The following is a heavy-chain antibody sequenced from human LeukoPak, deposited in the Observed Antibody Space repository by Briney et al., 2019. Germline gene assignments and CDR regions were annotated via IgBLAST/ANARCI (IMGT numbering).Heavy chain of an antibody. Sequence: GGSLRLSCAASGFTVSRNYMSWVRQAPGKGLEWVSVIYSGGGTYYADSVKGRFTISRDYSKNILYLQMNSVRAEDTAVYYCACEPYYNDGSGYYYRLDHWGQGTLVTVSS. V-gene: IGHV3-66*01. CDR1: GFTVSRNY. D-gene: IGHD3-22*01. CDR2: IYSGGGT. CDR3: ACEPYYNDGSGYYYRLDH. J-gene: IGHJ4*02.